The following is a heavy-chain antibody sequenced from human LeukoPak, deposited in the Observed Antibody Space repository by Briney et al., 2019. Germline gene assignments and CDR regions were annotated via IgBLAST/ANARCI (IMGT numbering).Heavy chain of an antibody. CDR2: ISPNSGGT. D-gene: IGHD3/OR15-3a*01. Sequence: ASVKVSCKASGYTFTGYYIHWVRQAPGQGLELMGWISPNSGGTKYTQNFQGRVTMTRDTSISTVYMELSRLSYDDTAVYYCARGHIFDFAFWGQGTLVTVSS. CDR3: ARGHIFDFAF. J-gene: IGHJ4*02. CDR1: GYTFTGYY. V-gene: IGHV1-2*02.